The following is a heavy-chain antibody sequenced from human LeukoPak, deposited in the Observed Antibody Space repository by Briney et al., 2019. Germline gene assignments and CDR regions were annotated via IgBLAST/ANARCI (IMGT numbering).Heavy chain of an antibody. CDR3: ARHDRSGRYPYYFDS. V-gene: IGHV5-51*01. D-gene: IGHD1-26*01. Sequence: GESLKISCKGSGYNFPKYWIGWVRQMPENGLEWMGIIYPGDSDTRYSPSFQGQVSISADKSTSTTYLQWSSLKASDTAMYFCARHDRSGRYPYYFDSWGQGTLVTVSS. CDR2: IYPGDSDT. CDR1: GYNFPKYW. J-gene: IGHJ4*02.